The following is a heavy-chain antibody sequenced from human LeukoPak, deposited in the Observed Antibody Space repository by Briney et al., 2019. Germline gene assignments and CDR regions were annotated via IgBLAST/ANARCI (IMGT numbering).Heavy chain of an antibody. CDR1: GFTFNNYG. J-gene: IGHJ6*04. Sequence: GGSLRLSCAASGFTFNNYGMHWVRQAPGKGLEWLAFIRYDGSNTYYADSVKGRFTVSRDDSKNTLYLQMNSLRGDDTAVYYCAELGITMIGGVWGKGTTVTISS. D-gene: IGHD3-10*02. CDR3: AELGITMIGGV. V-gene: IGHV3-30*02. CDR2: IRYDGSNT.